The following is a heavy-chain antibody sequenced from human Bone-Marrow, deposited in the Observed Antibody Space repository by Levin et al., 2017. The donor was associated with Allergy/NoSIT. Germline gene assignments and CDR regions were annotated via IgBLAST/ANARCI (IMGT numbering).Heavy chain of an antibody. J-gene: IGHJ4*02. D-gene: IGHD6-19*01. CDR1: GFTFSSHW. V-gene: IGHV3-7*01. Sequence: GGSLRLSCAASGFTFSSHWMSWVRQAPGKGLEWVANTNQDGSKKYYVDSVKGRFTISRDNALNSLYLQMNSLRADDTAVYYCVPQEVTGIDYWGQGTLVTVSS. CDR2: TNQDGSKK. CDR3: VPQEVTGIDY.